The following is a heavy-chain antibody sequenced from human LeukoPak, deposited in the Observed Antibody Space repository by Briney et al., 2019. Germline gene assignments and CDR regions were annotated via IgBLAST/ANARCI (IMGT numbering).Heavy chain of an antibody. V-gene: IGHV3-66*01. D-gene: IGHD6-19*01. CDR1: GFTVSSNY. CDR3: ARDPYSSGWYRFAY. CDR2: IYSGGST. Sequence: GGSLRLSCAASGFTVSSNYMSWVRQAPGKGLEWVSVIYSGGSTYYADSVKGRFTISRDNSKNTLYLQMNSLRAEDTAVYYCARDPYSSGWYRFAYWGQGTLVTVSS. J-gene: IGHJ4*02.